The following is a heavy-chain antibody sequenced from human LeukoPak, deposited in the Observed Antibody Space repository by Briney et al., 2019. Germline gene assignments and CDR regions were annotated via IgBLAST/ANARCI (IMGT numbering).Heavy chain of an antibody. CDR1: GFTFSSYA. CDR3: AKDQIVGALYYFDY. CDR2: ISGSGGST. Sequence: GGSLRLSCAASGFTFSSYAMSWVRQAPGKGLEWVSGISGSGGSTHYADSVKGRLTISRDNSKNTLYLQINSLRAEDTAVYYCAKDQIVGALYYFDYWGREPWSPSPQ. J-gene: IGHJ4*02. V-gene: IGHV3-23*01. D-gene: IGHD1-26*01.